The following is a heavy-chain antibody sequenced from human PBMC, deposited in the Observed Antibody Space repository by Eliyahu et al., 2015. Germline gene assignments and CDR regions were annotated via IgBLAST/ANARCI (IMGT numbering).Heavy chain of an antibody. CDR3: ARRKYSSSWFNWLDP. V-gene: IGHV4-34*01. CDR2: INHSGRA. D-gene: IGHD6-13*01. CDR1: GGSFSGYY. Sequence: QVQLQQWGAGLLKPSETLSLTCAVYGGSFSGYYWSWIRQPPGKGLEWIGEINHSGRANYNPSLKSRVTTSVDTSKNQFSLKLSSVTAADTAVYYCARRKYSSSWFNWLDPWGQGTLVTVSS. J-gene: IGHJ5*02.